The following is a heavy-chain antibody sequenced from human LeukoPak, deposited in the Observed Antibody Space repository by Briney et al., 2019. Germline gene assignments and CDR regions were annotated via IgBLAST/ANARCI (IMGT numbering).Heavy chain of an antibody. CDR1: GYTFTSYG. V-gene: IGHV1-18*01. CDR2: ISAYNGNT. J-gene: IGHJ3*02. D-gene: IGHD3-22*01. Sequence: GASVKVSCKASGYTFTSYGISWVRQAPGQGLEWMGWISAYNGNTNYAQKLQGRVTMTTDTSTSTAYMELSRLRSDDTAVYYCARFFLSIGAFDIWGQGTMVTVSS. CDR3: ARFFLSIGAFDI.